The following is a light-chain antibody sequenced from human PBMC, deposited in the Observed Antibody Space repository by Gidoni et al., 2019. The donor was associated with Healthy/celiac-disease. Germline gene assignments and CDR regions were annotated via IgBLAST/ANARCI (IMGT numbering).Light chain of an antibody. J-gene: IGLJ2*01. CDR3: QVWDSSSDHRGI. CDR2: DDS. Sequence: SYVLTQPPPVSVAPGPTARIPCGGNNIGSKSVHWYQQKPGQAPVLVVYDDSDRPSGSPERFSGSNSGNTATLTISRVEAGDEADYYCQVWDSSSDHRGIFGGGTKLTVL. CDR1: NIGSKS. V-gene: IGLV3-21*02.